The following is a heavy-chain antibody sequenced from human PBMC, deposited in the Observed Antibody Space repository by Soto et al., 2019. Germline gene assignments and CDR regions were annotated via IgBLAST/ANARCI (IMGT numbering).Heavy chain of an antibody. CDR2: INGGNGDT. Sequence: QVQLVQSGTEVKKPGASVKVSCKASGYTFSGYAIHWVRQAPGQRFEWMGWINGGNGDTKYSQKFQGRGTITRDTSASTSYMELTSLGSEDTAVYHCARGYCSSTSCQYYFDYWGQGTLVTVSP. D-gene: IGHD2-2*01. V-gene: IGHV1-3*01. CDR3: ARGYCSSTSCQYYFDY. J-gene: IGHJ4*02. CDR1: GYTFSGYA.